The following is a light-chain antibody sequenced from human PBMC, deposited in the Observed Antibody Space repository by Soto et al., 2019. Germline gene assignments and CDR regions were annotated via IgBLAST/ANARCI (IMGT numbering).Light chain of an antibody. CDR2: GAS. CDR3: QQYGTSPPLT. V-gene: IGKV3-20*01. Sequence: EIVLTQSPGTLSLSPGERATLSCRASQSVSSSYLAWYQQKPGQAPRLLTYGASSRATGIPDRFSGSGSGRDFTLTISRLEPEDFADYYCQQYGTSPPLTFGGGNKVEIK. CDR1: QSVSSSY. J-gene: IGKJ4*01.